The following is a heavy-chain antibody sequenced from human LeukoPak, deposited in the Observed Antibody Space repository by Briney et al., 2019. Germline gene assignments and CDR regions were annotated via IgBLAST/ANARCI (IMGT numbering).Heavy chain of an antibody. Sequence: GGSLRLSCAASGFTFSTYAMNWVRQAPGKGLEWVSYISSSSNTIYYADSVQGRFTISRDNANNSLYLQMNSLRAEDTAVYYCARDGYDFWSGSPTTVDFRGQGTLVTVSS. CDR3: ARDGYDFWSGSPTTVDF. CDR2: ISSSSNTI. D-gene: IGHD3-3*01. J-gene: IGHJ4*02. V-gene: IGHV3-48*01. CDR1: GFTFSTYA.